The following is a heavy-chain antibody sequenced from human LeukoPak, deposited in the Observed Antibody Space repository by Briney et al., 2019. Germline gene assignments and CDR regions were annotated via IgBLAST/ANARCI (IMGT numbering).Heavy chain of an antibody. J-gene: IGHJ4*02. D-gene: IGHD3-10*01. CDR1: GFTFSSYS. CDR3: ARENKEEWFGGLLHFDYFDY. Sequence: PGGSLRLSCAASGFTFSSYSMNWVRQAPGKGLEWVSSISSSSSYIHYADSVKGRFTISRDNAKNSLYLQMNSLRAEDTAVYYCARENKEEWFGGLLHFDYFDYWGQGTLVTVSS. CDR2: ISSSSSYI. V-gene: IGHV3-21*01.